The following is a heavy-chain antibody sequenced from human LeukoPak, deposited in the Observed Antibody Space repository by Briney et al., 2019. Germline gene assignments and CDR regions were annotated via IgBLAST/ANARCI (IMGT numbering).Heavy chain of an antibody. CDR1: GFTVSSNS. CDR2: IYSDNT. CDR3: ARKYYYGSGSYSYYYYYYMDV. V-gene: IGHV3-53*01. J-gene: IGHJ6*03. D-gene: IGHD3-10*01. Sequence: GGSLRLSCTVSGFTVSSNSMSWVRQAPGKGLEWVSFIYSDNTHYSDSVKGRFTISRDNSKNTLYLQMNSLRAEDTAVYYCARKYYYGSGSYSYYYYYYMDVWGKGTTVTISS.